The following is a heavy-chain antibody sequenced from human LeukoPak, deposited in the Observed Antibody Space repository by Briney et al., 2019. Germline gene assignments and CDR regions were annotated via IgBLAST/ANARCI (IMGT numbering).Heavy chain of an antibody. CDR2: ISRDGGST. CDR1: GFTFDDYT. V-gene: IGHV3-43*01. J-gene: IGHJ6*02. CDR3: TRGYCGGGSCYPKVGYYGMDV. D-gene: IGHD2-15*01. Sequence: PGGSLRLSCAASGFTFDDYTMLWVRHAPGKGLEWVSLISRDGGSTYYADSVKGRFTISRDNSKNSLYLQMNSLRTEDTALYYCTRGYCGGGSCYPKVGYYGMDVWGQGTTVTVSS.